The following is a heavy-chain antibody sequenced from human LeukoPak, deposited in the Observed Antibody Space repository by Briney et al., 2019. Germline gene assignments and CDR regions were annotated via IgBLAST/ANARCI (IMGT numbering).Heavy chain of an antibody. V-gene: IGHV3-30-3*01. D-gene: IGHD6-6*01. CDR2: ISYDGSNK. J-gene: IGHJ4*02. Sequence: PGRSLRLSCAASGFTFSSYAMHWVRQAPGKGLEWVAVISYDGSNKYYADSVKGRFTISRDNAKNSLYLQMNSLRDEDTAVYYCARDLGYSSSSQRDYWGQGTLVTVSS. CDR3: ARDLGYSSSSQRDY. CDR1: GFTFSSYA.